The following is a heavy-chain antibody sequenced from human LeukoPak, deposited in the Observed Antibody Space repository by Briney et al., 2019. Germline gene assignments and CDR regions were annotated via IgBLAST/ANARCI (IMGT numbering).Heavy chain of an antibody. CDR1: GFTFDDYA. Sequence: PGGSLRLSCAASGFTFDDYAMHWVRQAPGKSLEWVSFISWDGGSPYYADSVRGRFTISRDNSKNSLYPQMNSLRAEDTALYYCAKDRRGYSFNFDSWGQGTLVTVSS. D-gene: IGHD5-18*01. J-gene: IGHJ4*02. V-gene: IGHV3-43D*03. CDR3: AKDRRGYSFNFDS. CDR2: ISWDGGSP.